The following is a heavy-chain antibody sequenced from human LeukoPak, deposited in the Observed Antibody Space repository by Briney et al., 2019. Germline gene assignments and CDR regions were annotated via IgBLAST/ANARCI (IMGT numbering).Heavy chain of an antibody. CDR3: ANMGLLWFGEGIWFDP. CDR2: ISGSGGST. J-gene: IGHJ5*02. CDR1: GFTFSSYA. Sequence: PGGSLRLSCAASGFTFSSYAMSWVRQAPGKGLEWVSAISGSGGSTYYADSVKGRFTISRDNSKNTLYLQLNSLTAEDTAVYCCANMGLLWFGEGIWFDPWGQGTLVTVSS. D-gene: IGHD3-10*01. V-gene: IGHV3-23*01.